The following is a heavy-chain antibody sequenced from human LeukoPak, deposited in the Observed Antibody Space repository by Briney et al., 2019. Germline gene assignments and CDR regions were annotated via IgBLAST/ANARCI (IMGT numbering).Heavy chain of an antibody. D-gene: IGHD5-12*01. J-gene: IGHJ4*02. V-gene: IGHV4-39*01. CDR1: GGSISSSSYY. Sequence: PSETLSLTCTVSGGSISSSSYYWGWIRQPPGKGLEWIGSIYYSGSTYYNPSLMSRVTISVDTSKNQFSLKLSSVTAADTAVYYCATWGVATNYFDYWGQGTLVTVSS. CDR2: IYYSGST. CDR3: ATWGVATNYFDY.